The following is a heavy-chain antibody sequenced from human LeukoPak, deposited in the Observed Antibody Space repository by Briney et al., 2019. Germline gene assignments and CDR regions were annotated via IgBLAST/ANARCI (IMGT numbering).Heavy chain of an antibody. CDR2: IYYSGTT. Sequence: SETLSLTCTVSGGSIRSTSYYWGWIRQSPGKGLEWIGSIYYSGTTYYNPSLKSRVTISVDTSKNQFSLKLRSVTAADTAVYYCGRVKGYGFDIWGQGTMVTVSS. CDR3: GRVKGYGFDI. J-gene: IGHJ3*02. V-gene: IGHV4-39*07. CDR1: GGSIRSTSYY.